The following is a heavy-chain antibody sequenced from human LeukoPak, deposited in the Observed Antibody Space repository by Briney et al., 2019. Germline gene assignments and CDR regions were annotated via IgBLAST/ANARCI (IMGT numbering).Heavy chain of an antibody. CDR2: IYASGST. D-gene: IGHD2/OR15-2a*01. V-gene: IGHV4-4*07. Sequence: SETLSLTCTISGGSISNYYWSWIRQPAGKGLEWIGRIYASGSTNYNPSLKSRVTMSVDTPKNQFSLKLSSVTAADTAVYYCARGGGAYLRFDPWGQGTLVTVSS. CDR1: GGSISNYY. J-gene: IGHJ5*01. CDR3: ARGGGAYLRFDP.